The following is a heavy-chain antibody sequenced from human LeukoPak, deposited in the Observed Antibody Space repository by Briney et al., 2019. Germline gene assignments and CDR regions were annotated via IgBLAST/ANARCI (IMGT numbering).Heavy chain of an antibody. V-gene: IGHV4-30-2*01. J-gene: IGHJ4*02. CDR1: GGSISSGGYS. CDR3: ARDSGVHHYFDY. D-gene: IGHD3-10*01. Sequence: PSETLSLTCAVSGGSISSGGYSWSWIRQPPGKGLEWIGYIYHSGSTYYNPSLKSRVTISVDTSKNQFSLKLSSVTAADTAVYYCARDSGVHHYFDYWRQGTLVTVSS. CDR2: IYHSGST.